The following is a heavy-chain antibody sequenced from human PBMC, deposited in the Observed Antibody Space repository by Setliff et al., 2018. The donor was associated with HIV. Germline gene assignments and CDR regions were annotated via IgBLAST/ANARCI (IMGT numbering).Heavy chain of an antibody. V-gene: IGHV4-4*07. Sequence: PSETLSLTCTVSGGSISGYYWSWIRQPAGKGLEWIGRVYSSGSTNYNPSLKSRVTMSVDTSKNQFSLKLSSVTAADTAVYYCVRDGQTGIAAAGLVDYWGQGTLVTAPQ. D-gene: IGHD6-13*01. CDR1: GGSISGYY. J-gene: IGHJ4*02. CDR2: VYSSGST. CDR3: VRDGQTGIAAAGLVDY.